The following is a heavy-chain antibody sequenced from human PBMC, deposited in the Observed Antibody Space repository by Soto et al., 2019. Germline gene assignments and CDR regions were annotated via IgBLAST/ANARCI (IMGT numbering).Heavy chain of an antibody. V-gene: IGHV1-69*06. CDR1: GGTFSSHS. Sequence: VQLMQSGAEVKQPGSSVKVSCEASGGTFSSHSINWVRQAPGQGLQWMGGIVTLFGTANYAQNFQGRVTITADKSTSTVYMELSSLRSDDTAVYYCAREVGYGDFSAALLDWGQGTLVTVSS. CDR3: AREVGYGDFSAALLD. CDR2: IVTLFGTA. D-gene: IGHD4-17*01. J-gene: IGHJ4*02.